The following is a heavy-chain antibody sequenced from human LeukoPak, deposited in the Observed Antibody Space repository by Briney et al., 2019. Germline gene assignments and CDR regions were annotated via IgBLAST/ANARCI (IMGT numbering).Heavy chain of an antibody. CDR2: INHSGST. CDR1: GGSFSVYY. J-gene: IGHJ4*02. D-gene: IGHD3-3*01. CDR3: ARGDGRFLEWLLRMDYFDY. Sequence: SETLSLTCAVYGGSFSVYYWSWIRQPPGKGLEWIGEINHSGSTNYNPSLKSRVTISVDTSKDQFSLKLSSVTAADTAVYYCARGDGRFLEWLLRMDYFDYWGQGTLVTVSS. V-gene: IGHV4-34*01.